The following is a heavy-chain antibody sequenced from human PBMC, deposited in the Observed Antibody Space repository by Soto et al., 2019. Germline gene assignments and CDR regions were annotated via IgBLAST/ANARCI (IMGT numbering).Heavy chain of an antibody. V-gene: IGHV1-8*01. D-gene: IGHD3-3*01. CDR1: GYTFTTYD. J-gene: IGHJ6*02. CDR3: AKYRKLDFWSKGLDV. Sequence: ASVKVSCKASGYTFTTYDINWVRQAPGQGLEWLGWMDANSGSTGYAQNFQGRITMTRNISRSTAHMELGSLQSEDTAVYYCAKYRKLDFWSKGLDVWGQGTTVTVSS. CDR2: MDANSGST.